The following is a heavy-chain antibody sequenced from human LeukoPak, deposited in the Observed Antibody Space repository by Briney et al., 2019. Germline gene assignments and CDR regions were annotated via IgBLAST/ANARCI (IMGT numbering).Heavy chain of an antibody. D-gene: IGHD3-10*01. Sequence: SETLSLTCAVYGGSFSGYYWSWIRQPPGKGLEWIGEINHSGSTNYNPSLKSRVTISVDTSKNQFSLKLSSVTAADTAVYYCARHKYYYGSGSWFDYWGQGTLVIVSS. CDR2: INHSGST. CDR1: GGSFSGYY. CDR3: ARHKYYYGSGSWFDY. J-gene: IGHJ4*02. V-gene: IGHV4-34*01.